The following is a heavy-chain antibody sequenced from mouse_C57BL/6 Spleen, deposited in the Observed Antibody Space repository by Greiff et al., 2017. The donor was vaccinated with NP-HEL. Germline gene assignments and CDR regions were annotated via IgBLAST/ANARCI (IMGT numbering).Heavy chain of an antibody. Sequence: QVQLQQSGAELVRPGTSVKVSCKASGYAFTNYLIEWVKQRPGQGLEWIGVINPGSGGTNYNEKFKGKATLTADKSSSTAYMQLSSLTSEDSAVYFCARGVYGYDVYFDYWGQGTTLTVSS. J-gene: IGHJ2*01. CDR3: ARGVYGYDVYFDY. CDR2: INPGSGGT. V-gene: IGHV1-54*01. D-gene: IGHD2-2*01. CDR1: GYAFTNYL.